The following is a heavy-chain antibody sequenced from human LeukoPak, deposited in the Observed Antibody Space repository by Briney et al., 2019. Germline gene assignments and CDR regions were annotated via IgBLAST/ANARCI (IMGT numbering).Heavy chain of an antibody. CDR2: IYYSGRT. D-gene: IGHD3-22*01. CDR1: GGSISSSSYY. J-gene: IGHJ2*01. V-gene: IGHV4-39*01. Sequence: SETLSLTCTVSGGSISSSSYYWGWIRQPSGKGLEWIGNIYYSGRTYYNPSLKSRVTISVDTPKNQFSLKLSSVTAADTAVYYCARGVTMIVVVIHDWYFDLWGRGTLVTVSS. CDR3: ARGVTMIVVVIHDWYFDL.